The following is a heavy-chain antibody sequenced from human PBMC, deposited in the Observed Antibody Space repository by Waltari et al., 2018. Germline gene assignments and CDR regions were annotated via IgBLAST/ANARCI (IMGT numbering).Heavy chain of an antibody. CDR1: GFNFEDYG. D-gene: IGHD2-2*01. Sequence: EVQLVESGGRLVRPGGSLRLSCAASGFNFEDYGMTWVRQAPGKGREGVSGISWNGGSKGYGDALKGRFNISRDNAKNSLYLEINNLRVDDTALYHCVREHYHLGYLDLWGRGTLVTVSS. CDR3: VREHYHLGYLDL. J-gene: IGHJ2*01. CDR2: ISWNGGSK. V-gene: IGHV3-20*01.